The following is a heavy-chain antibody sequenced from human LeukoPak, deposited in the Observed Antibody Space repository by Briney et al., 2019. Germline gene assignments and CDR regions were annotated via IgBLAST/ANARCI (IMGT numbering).Heavy chain of an antibody. J-gene: IGHJ4*02. Sequence: PGGSLRLSCAAAGFTFSSYDMHWVRHATGKGLEWVSAIGTAGDTYYPGSVKGRFTISRENAKNSLYLQMNSLRAGDTAVYYCARGVDIWGNSAPFDYWGQGTLVTVSS. V-gene: IGHV3-13*01. D-gene: IGHD4-23*01. CDR3: ARGVDIWGNSAPFDY. CDR1: GFTFSSYD. CDR2: IGTAGDT.